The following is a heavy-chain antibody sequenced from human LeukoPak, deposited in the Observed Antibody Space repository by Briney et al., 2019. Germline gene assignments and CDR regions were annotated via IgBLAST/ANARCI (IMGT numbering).Heavy chain of an antibody. Sequence: GGSLRLSCAVSGSTVSSNYMTWVRQAPGKGPEWVSLILGETTTTYADSVKGRFTISRDNSKNTLYLQMDRLRAEDTAVYYCVRDKGVGPMERFDSWGQGTLVTVSS. J-gene: IGHJ4*02. V-gene: IGHV3-53*01. CDR3: VRDKGVGPMERFDS. D-gene: IGHD1-26*01. CDR2: ILGETTT. CDR1: GSTVSSNY.